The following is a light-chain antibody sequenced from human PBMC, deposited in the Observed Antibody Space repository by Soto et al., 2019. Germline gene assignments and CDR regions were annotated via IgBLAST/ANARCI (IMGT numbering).Light chain of an antibody. V-gene: IGKV1-5*01. CDR1: QSISVS. CDR3: QQYDKYST. J-gene: IGKJ1*01. CDR2: DAS. Sequence: IQMTQSPSTLSASVGATVTITGRASQSISVSLAWYQQKPGKAPNLLIYDASTLQGGVPSRFSGSGSGTEFTLTVTSLQPEDFATYFCQQYDKYSTVGHGNKVDIK.